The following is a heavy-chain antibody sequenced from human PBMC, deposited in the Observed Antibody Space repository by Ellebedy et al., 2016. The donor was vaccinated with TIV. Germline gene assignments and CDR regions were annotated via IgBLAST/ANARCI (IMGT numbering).Heavy chain of an antibody. V-gene: IGHV3-23*01. Sequence: PGGSLRLSCAVSGSTFNNYAMSWVLQAPGKGLEWVSTVSGNAEATYYADSVKGRFTVSRDDIKNTLFLQMNSLRAEDTAVYYCAKNVLRYGDHVDYWGQGTLVTVSS. D-gene: IGHD4-17*01. CDR1: GSTFNNYA. CDR3: AKNVLRYGDHVDY. J-gene: IGHJ4*02. CDR2: VSGNAEAT.